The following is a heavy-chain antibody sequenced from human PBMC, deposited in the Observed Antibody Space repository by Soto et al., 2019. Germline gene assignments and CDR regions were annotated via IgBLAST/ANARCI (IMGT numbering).Heavy chain of an antibody. V-gene: IGHV4-30-2*01. CDR1: GGSITNIATS. D-gene: IGHD3-10*01. CDR3: ARLVYDTRLNYMYFDF. CDR2: IYHSGST. J-gene: IGHJ4*02. Sequence: SETLSLTCAVSGGSITNIATSWTWLRQPPGKGLEWIGYIYHSGSTYYNPSLKSRVAISVDKSKNQFSLNLSSVTAADTAVYYCARLVYDTRLNYMYFDFWGPGTLVTVSS.